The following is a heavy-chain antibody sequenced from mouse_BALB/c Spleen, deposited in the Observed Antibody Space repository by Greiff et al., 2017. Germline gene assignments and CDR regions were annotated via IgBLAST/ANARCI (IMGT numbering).Heavy chain of an antibody. J-gene: IGHJ2*01. V-gene: IGHV2-4-1*01. CDR2: IWGDGST. CDR1: GFSLTSYG. Sequence: VKLQESGPGLVQPSQSLSITCTVSGFSLTSYGVHWVRQSPGKGLEWLGVIWGDGSTDYNSALKSRLSISKDNSKSQVFLKMNSLQTDDTARYYCARGLYGRGFDYWGQGTTLTVSS. CDR3: ARGLYGRGFDY. D-gene: IGHD1-2*01.